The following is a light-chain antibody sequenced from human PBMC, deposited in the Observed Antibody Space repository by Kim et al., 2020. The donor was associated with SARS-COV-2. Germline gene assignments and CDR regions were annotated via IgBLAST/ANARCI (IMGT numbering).Light chain of an antibody. CDR2: LGS. Sequence: EPASISCRYSQSLLHSNGYNYLDWYLQKPGQSPPLLIYLGSTRASGAPDRFSGSGSGTDFTLKISRVEAEDVGVYYCMQALQTPNTFGQGTKLEI. CDR3: MQALQTPNT. J-gene: IGKJ2*01. CDR1: QSLLHSNGYNY. V-gene: IGKV2-28*01.